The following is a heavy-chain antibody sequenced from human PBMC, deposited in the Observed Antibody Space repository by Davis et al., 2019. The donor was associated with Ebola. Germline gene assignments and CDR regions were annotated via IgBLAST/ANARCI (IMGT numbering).Heavy chain of an antibody. J-gene: IGHJ6*02. Sequence: GESLKISCKGSGYSFTSYWIGWVRQMPGKGLEWMGIIYPGDSDTRYSPSFQGQVTISADKSISTAYLQWSSLKASDTAMYYCARRGDGYNSGYYYGMDVWGQGTTVTVSS. CDR1: GYSFTSYW. CDR3: ARRGDGYNSGYYYGMDV. CDR2: IYPGDSDT. V-gene: IGHV5-51*01. D-gene: IGHD5-24*01.